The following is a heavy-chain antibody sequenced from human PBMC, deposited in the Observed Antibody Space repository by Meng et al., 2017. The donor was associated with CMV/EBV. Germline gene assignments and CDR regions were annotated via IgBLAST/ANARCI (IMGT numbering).Heavy chain of an antibody. V-gene: IGHV3-21*01. D-gene: IGHD3-3*01. CDR1: GFTFDTHG. J-gene: IGHJ6*02. CDR2: ISSSSSYI. CDR3: APLLTYYDFWSGYRYGMDV. Sequence: LSLTCAASGFTFDTHGMHWVRQAPGKGLEWVSSISSSSSYIYYADSVKGRFTISRDNAKNSLYLQMNSLRAEDTAVYYCAPLLTYYDFWSGYRYGMDVWGQGTTVTVSS.